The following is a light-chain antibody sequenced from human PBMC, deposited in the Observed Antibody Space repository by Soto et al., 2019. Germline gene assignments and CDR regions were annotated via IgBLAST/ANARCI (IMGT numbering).Light chain of an antibody. CDR3: SSYTSSSTWV. CDR2: DVS. V-gene: IGLV2-14*01. CDR1: RSDVGGYDY. Sequence: QSALTQPASVSGSPGQSITISCTGTRSDVGGYDYVSWYQQHPGKAPQVMIFDVSNRPSGVSNRFSGSKSGNTASLTISGLQAEDEVDYYCSSYTSSSTWVFGGGTKVTVL. J-gene: IGLJ3*02.